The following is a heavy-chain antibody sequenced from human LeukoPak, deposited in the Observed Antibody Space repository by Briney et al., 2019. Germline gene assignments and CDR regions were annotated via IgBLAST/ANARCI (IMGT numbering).Heavy chain of an antibody. D-gene: IGHD6-13*01. CDR1: GFTFSSYD. V-gene: IGHV3-13*05. Sequence: GGSLRLSCAASGFTFSSYDMHWVRQAPGKGLEWVSAICTAGDPYYPGSVTGRCTISRENAKNSLYLQMNSLRAGDTAVYYCARGRDHSSSWYSVGMDVWGKGTTVTVSS. CDR2: ICTAGDP. J-gene: IGHJ6*04. CDR3: ARGRDHSSSWYSVGMDV.